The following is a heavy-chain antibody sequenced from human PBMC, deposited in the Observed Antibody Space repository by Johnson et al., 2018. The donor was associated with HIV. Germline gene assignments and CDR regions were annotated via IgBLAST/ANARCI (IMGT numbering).Heavy chain of an antibody. CDR3: AKRVPSKQLVDAFDI. Sequence: QVQLVESGGGVVQPGRSLRLSCAASGFTFSSYGMHWVRQAPGKGLEWLAVISYDGSNKYYADSVKGRFTISRDNSKNTLYLQMNSLRAEDTAVYYCAKRVPSKQLVDAFDIWGQGTMVTVSS. CDR2: ISYDGSNK. J-gene: IGHJ3*02. V-gene: IGHV3-30*18. D-gene: IGHD6-6*01. CDR1: GFTFSSYG.